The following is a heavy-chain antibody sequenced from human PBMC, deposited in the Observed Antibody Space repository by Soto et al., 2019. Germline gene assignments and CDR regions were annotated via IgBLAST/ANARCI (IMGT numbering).Heavy chain of an antibody. CDR2: ISSSGSTI. Sequence: QVQLVESGGGLVKPGGSLRLSCAASGFTFSVYYMSWICQAPGKGLEWVSYISSSGSTIYYADSMKGRFTIFKDNAKNSLYLQMNSLRAEDTAVYYYARGPYDYVWGSDPPHFDYWGQGTLVTASS. J-gene: IGHJ4*02. CDR3: ARGPYDYVWGSDPPHFDY. D-gene: IGHD3-16*02. V-gene: IGHV3-11*01. CDR1: GFTFSVYY.